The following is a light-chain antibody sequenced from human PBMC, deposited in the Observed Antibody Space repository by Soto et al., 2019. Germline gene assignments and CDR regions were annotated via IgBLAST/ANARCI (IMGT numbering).Light chain of an antibody. CDR2: KND. J-gene: IGLJ2*01. CDR3: QSYDRSTVV. Sequence: NFMLTQPHSVSESPGKTVTISCTRSGGSIASNHVQWYQQRPGSAPTTVIYKNDQRPSGVPDRFSGSIDSSSNSASLTISGLKTEDEADFYCQSYDRSTVVFGGGTQLTVL. V-gene: IGLV6-57*04. CDR1: GGSIASNH.